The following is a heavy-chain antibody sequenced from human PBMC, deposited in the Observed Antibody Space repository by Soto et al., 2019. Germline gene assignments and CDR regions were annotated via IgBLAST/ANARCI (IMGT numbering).Heavy chain of an antibody. Sequence: QVQLVQSGAEVKKPGASVKVSCKASGYTFTNYGINWVRQAPGQGLEWMGWISAYNGDTIYAQKLQGRVTMTTDTSTSTAYMELRSLRSDDTAIYYCARDRLRSQGQWLADFDYWGQGTLVTVSS. V-gene: IGHV1-18*01. J-gene: IGHJ4*02. CDR2: ISAYNGDT. CDR1: GYTFTNYG. D-gene: IGHD6-19*01. CDR3: ARDRLRSQGQWLADFDY.